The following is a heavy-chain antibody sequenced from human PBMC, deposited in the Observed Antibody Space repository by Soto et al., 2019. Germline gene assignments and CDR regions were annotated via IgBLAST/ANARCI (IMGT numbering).Heavy chain of an antibody. Sequence: EIQLLESGGGLRQPGGSLRLSCAASGFTFSSYAMSWVRQAPGKGLEWVSTISGSGGKTYYADAIKGRFTISRDNSKNALYLQMNALRAEDTALYYCVKDGSVVPVVKALGRPPMDVWGQGTTVTV. V-gene: IGHV3-23*01. D-gene: IGHD2-15*01. J-gene: IGHJ6*02. CDR2: ISGSGGKT. CDR3: VKDGSVVPVVKALGRPPMDV. CDR1: GFTFSSYA.